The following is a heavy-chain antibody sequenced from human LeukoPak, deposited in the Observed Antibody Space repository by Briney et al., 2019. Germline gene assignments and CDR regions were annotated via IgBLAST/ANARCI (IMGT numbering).Heavy chain of an antibody. D-gene: IGHD2-21*01. V-gene: IGHV3-74*01. CDR3: ARQALWFFDH. CDR1: GFTFSSYW. CDR2: VNPDGSGT. J-gene: IGHJ4*02. Sequence: GGSLRPSCAASGFTFSSYWMHWVRQAPGKGLVWVSRVNPDGSGTDYADSVKGRFTISRDNAKNTLFLQMNSLRADDTAVYYCARQALWFFDHWGQGTLVTVSS.